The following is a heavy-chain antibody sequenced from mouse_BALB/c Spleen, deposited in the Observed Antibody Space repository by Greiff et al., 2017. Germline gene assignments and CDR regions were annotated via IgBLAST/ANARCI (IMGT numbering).Heavy chain of an antibody. J-gene: IGHJ4*01. CDR1: GFTFSDYG. CDR3: ARDRGSSTLAMDY. CDR2: ISNLAYSI. Sequence: DVKLVESGGGLVQPGGSRKLSCAASGFTFSDYGMAWVRQAPGKGPEWVAFISNLAYSIYYADTVTGRFTISRENAKNTLYLEMSSLRSEDTAMYYCARDRGSSTLAMDYWGQGTSVTVSS. D-gene: IGHD1-1*01. V-gene: IGHV5-15*02.